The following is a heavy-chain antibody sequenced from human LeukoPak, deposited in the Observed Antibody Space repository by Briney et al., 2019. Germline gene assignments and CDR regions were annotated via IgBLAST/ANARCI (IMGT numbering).Heavy chain of an antibody. V-gene: IGHV5-51*01. CDR2: IYPGDFDT. CDR1: GYSFTSHW. D-gene: IGHD5-12*01. Sequence: GESLKISCKGSGYSFTSHWIGWVRQLPGKGLEWMGIIYPGDFDTRYSPSFQGQVTISADKSISTAYLQWSSLKASDTAMYYCARVSTPSAYDPFDFWGQGTLVTVSS. CDR3: ARVSTPSAYDPFDF. J-gene: IGHJ4*02.